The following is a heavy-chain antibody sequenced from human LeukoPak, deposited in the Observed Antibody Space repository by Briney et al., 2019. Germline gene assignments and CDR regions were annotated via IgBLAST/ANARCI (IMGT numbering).Heavy chain of an antibody. CDR2: IHYSGTT. Sequence: SETLSLTCTVSGDSISGQYWSWIRQPPGKGLEWVGSIHYSGTTNYNPSLKNRVTLSVDTSKNEFSLHLSSVAAADTAVYYCARLARMTLVRGQSYYYHSMDVWGQGTTVTVSS. V-gene: IGHV4-59*08. D-gene: IGHD3-10*01. CDR1: GDSISGQY. J-gene: IGHJ6*02. CDR3: ARLARMTLVRGQSYYYHSMDV.